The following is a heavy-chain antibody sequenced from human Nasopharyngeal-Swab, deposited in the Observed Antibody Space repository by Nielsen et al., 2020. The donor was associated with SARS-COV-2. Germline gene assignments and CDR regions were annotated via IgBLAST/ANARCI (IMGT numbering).Heavy chain of an antibody. CDR3: ARDQVVITGSNNWFDP. Sequence: ASVKVSCKTSGYSFVTHGISWVRQAPGQGLEWMGWINTYNGNTNYAQKVQGRVTMHADTSTNTAYMELRSLRSDDTAVYYCARDQVVITGSNNWFDPWGQGTLVTVSS. CDR2: INTYNGNT. D-gene: IGHD3-22*01. CDR1: GYSFVTHG. J-gene: IGHJ5*02. V-gene: IGHV1-18*01.